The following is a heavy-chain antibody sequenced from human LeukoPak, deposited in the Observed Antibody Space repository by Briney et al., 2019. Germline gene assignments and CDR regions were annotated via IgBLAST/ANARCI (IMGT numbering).Heavy chain of an antibody. CDR1: GGSISSSSYY. CDR2: IYYSGST. CDR3: ATETAMVIQGAFDI. J-gene: IGHJ3*02. Sequence: SETLSLTCTVSGGSISSSSYYWGWIRQPPGKGLEWFGSIYYSGSTYYNPSLKSRVTISVDTSKNQFSLKLSSVTAADTAVYYCATETAMVIQGAFDIWGKGTRVTVFS. V-gene: IGHV4-39*02. D-gene: IGHD5-18*01.